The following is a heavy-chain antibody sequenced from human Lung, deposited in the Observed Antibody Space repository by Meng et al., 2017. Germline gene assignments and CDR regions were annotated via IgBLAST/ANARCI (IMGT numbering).Heavy chain of an antibody. CDR3: ASAMGNYVPATNEWTPSYFDY. Sequence: QVKLVQSGAEVKKPGSSGKVACKASGVTVSRYSFSWVRQAPGQGLEWMGRIIPIRERANYAQKFQGRVTITADISTTTAYMEMRSLRSEDTAVYYCASAMGNYVPATNEWTPSYFDYWGRGTLVTVSS. D-gene: IGHD3-16*01. J-gene: IGHJ4*02. CDR2: IIPIRERA. CDR1: GVTVSRYS. V-gene: IGHV1-69*02.